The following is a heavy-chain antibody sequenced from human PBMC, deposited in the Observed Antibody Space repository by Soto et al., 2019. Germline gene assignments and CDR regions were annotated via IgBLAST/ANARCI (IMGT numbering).Heavy chain of an antibody. Sequence: SETLSLTCTVSGGSISSGGFYWGWIRQHPGKGLEWIGYIYYSGNTYYNPSLESRVTISLHTSENQLSLKLNSVTAADTAVYYCARSTRIYNLWSGAFDIWGQGTMVTVSS. D-gene: IGHD3-3*01. CDR2: IYYSGNT. V-gene: IGHV4-31*03. CDR3: ARSTRIYNLWSGAFDI. CDR1: GGSISSGGFY. J-gene: IGHJ3*02.